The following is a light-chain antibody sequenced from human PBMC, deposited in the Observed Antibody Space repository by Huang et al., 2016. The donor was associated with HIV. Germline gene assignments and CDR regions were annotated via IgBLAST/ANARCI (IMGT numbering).Light chain of an antibody. J-gene: IGKJ1*01. CDR2: KAS. V-gene: IGKV1-5*03. Sequence: DIQMTQSPSTLSASVGDRVTTTCRASQSISSWLAWYQQKPGKAPKVLIYKASSLEIGVPSRFSGSGSGTEFTLTISSLQPDDFATYYCQHYNSYPWTFGQGTKVEIK. CDR1: QSISSW. CDR3: QHYNSYPWT.